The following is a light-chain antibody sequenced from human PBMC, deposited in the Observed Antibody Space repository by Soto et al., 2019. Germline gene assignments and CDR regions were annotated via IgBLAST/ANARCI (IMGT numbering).Light chain of an antibody. J-gene: IGKJ2*01. CDR3: QQSYSTPYT. Sequence: DIQMTQSPSSLSASVGDRVTITCRASQTISTYLNWYQQKPGKAPRLLIYDASSLLSGVPSRFSGSGSRTDFTLTIASLQPEDFSTYYCQQSYSTPYTFGQGTKLEIK. CDR1: QTISTY. CDR2: DAS. V-gene: IGKV1-39*01.